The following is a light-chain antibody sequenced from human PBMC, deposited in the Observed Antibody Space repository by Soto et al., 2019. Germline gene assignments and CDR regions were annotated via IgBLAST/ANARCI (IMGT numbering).Light chain of an antibody. J-gene: IGLJ1*01. CDR2: EVR. CDR1: SSDVGSYNY. CDR3: SSYTSTSTLYV. V-gene: IGLV2-14*01. Sequence: QSALTQPASVSGSPGQSITISCTGTSSDVGSYNYVAWYQQFPGKTPKLMIYEVRNRPSGVSNRFSGSKSGNTASLTISGLQAEDEADYYCSSYTSTSTLYVFGTGTKVTVL.